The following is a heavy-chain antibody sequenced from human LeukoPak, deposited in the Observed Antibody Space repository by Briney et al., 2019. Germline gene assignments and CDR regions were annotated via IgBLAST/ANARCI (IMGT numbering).Heavy chain of an antibody. Sequence: SETLSLTCTVSGGSISSYYWGWIRQPPGKGLGWIGYIYYSGSTNYNPSLKSRVTISVDTSKNQFSLKLSSVAAADTAVYYCARRREQGYYYDSSGYSLLDDAFDIWGQGTMVTVSS. J-gene: IGHJ3*02. D-gene: IGHD3-22*01. CDR3: ARRREQGYYYDSSGYSLLDDAFDI. CDR1: GGSISSYY. CDR2: IYYSGST. V-gene: IGHV4-59*08.